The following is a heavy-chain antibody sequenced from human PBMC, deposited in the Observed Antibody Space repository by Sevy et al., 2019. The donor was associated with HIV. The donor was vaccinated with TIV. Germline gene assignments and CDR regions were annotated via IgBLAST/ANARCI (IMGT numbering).Heavy chain of an antibody. V-gene: IGHV1-18*01. CDR3: ARAYCSGGRCYSLAS. Sequence: ASVKVSCKVSGYTFNTYRIHWVRQAPGQGLEWMGWISPHNGDTNYAQRLQGRVTMLTDTCSSTAYMELKSLSSDDTAVYYCARAYCSGGRCYSLASWGQGTLVTVSS. J-gene: IGHJ5*02. CDR1: GYTFNTYR. D-gene: IGHD2-15*01. CDR2: ISPHNGDT.